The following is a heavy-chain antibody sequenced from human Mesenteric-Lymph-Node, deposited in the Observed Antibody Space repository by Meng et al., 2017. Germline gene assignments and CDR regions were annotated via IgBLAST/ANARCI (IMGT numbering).Heavy chain of an antibody. D-gene: IGHD3-22*01. CDR1: GYTFTTYG. Sequence: QVQLVQSGADVKKPGASVKVSCTASGYTFTTYGITWVRQAPGQGLEWMGWISTSNPPPPSAQNLQGRVTITTDPSPITAFMTLMRLTSDDTAVYYCARDRVLDYYDPSRKGYFQHWGQGTLVTVSS. V-gene: IGHV1-18*01. CDR2: ISTSNPPP. J-gene: IGHJ1*01. CDR3: ARDRVLDYYDPSRKGYFQH.